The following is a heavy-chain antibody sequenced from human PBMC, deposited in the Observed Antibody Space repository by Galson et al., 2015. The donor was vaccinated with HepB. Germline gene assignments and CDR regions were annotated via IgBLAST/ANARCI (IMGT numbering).Heavy chain of an antibody. CDR2: ISYDGSNK. Sequence: SLRLSCAASGFTFSSYAMHWVRQAPGKGLEWVAVISYDGSNKYYADSVKGRFTISRDNSKNTLYLQMNSLRAEDTAVYYCARDPSLRDGYNSDRYFDLWGRGTLVTVSS. D-gene: IGHD5-24*01. J-gene: IGHJ2*01. CDR1: GFTFSSYA. V-gene: IGHV3-30-3*01. CDR3: ARDPSLRDGYNSDRYFDL.